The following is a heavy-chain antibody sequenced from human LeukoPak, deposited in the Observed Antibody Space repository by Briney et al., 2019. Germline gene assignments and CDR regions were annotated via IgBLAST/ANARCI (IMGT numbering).Heavy chain of an antibody. D-gene: IGHD6-13*01. V-gene: IGHV3-30*03. CDR1: GFSFSSYG. CDR2: ISYDGSNK. J-gene: IGHJ4*02. CDR3: ASGGYTSSWYVVDY. Sequence: GRSLSLSCAASGFSFSSYGMHWVRQAPGKGLEWVAVISYDGSNKYYADSVKGRFTISRDNSKNTLYVQMSSLRPEDTAVYYCASGGYTSSWYVVDYWGQGTLVTVAS.